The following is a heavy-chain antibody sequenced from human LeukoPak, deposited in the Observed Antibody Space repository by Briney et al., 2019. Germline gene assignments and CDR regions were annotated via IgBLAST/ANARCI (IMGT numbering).Heavy chain of an antibody. J-gene: IGHJ6*03. D-gene: IGHD2-2*02. CDR2: ISAYNGNT. CDR3: ATNYCSSTSCYNYYYYMDV. Sequence: GESLKISCKGSGYTFTSYGISWVRQAPGQGLEWMGWISAYNGNTNYAQKLQGRVTITTDTSTSTAYMELRSLRSDDTAVYYCATNYCSSTSCYNYYYYMDVWGKGTTVTVSS. CDR1: GYTFTSYG. V-gene: IGHV1-18*01.